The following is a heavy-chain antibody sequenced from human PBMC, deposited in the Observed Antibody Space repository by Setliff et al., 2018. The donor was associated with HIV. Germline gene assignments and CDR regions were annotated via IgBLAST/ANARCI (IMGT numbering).Heavy chain of an antibody. CDR3: ARIAVGGSHGPDYHMDV. CDR2: MNPKTGNT. Sequence: ASVKVSCKASGYTFNNFDINWVRQTAGQGLEWVGWMNPKTGNTGYAHRFQGGVSITRSTPTGTAYMELTGLKPEDTAAYFCARIAVGGSHGPDYHMDVWGGGTMVTVSS. D-gene: IGHD6-13*01. J-gene: IGHJ6*03. V-gene: IGHV1-8*03. CDR1: GYTFNNFD.